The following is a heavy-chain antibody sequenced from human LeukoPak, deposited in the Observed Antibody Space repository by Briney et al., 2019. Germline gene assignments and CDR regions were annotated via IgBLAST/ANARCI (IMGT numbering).Heavy chain of an antibody. D-gene: IGHD1-26*01. CDR2: VYYSGST. CDR1: GGSISSYY. CDR3: ARGIVGATHFDY. V-gene: IGHV4-59*01. J-gene: IGHJ4*02. Sequence: SETMSLTCTVSGGSISSYYWSWIRQPPGKGLEWIGYVYYSGSTNYNPSLKSRVTISVDTSKNQFSLKLSSVTAADTAVYYCARGIVGATHFDYWGQGTLVTVSS.